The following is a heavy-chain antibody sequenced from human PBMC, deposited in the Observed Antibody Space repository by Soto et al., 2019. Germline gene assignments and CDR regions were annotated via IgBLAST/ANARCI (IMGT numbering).Heavy chain of an antibody. D-gene: IGHD6-13*01. CDR2: IIPIFGTA. CDR1: GGTFSSYA. CDR3: ARGIVAAGSFVYFDY. J-gene: IGHJ4*02. Sequence: ASVKVSCKASGGTFSSYAISWVRQAPGQGLEWMGGIIPIFGTANYAQKFQGRVTITADESTSTAYMELSSLRSEDTAVYYCARGIVAAGSFVYFDYWGQGTLVTVSS. V-gene: IGHV1-69*13.